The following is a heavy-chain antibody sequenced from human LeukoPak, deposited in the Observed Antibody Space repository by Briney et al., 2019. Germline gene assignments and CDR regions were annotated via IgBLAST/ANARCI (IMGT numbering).Heavy chain of an antibody. J-gene: IGHJ4*02. CDR2: IYYSGST. CDR3: ARGGGRVISYRFDY. CDR1: GGSISSYY. V-gene: IGHV4-59*12. Sequence: SETLSLTCTVSGGSISSYYWSWIRQPPGKGLEWIGYIYYSGSTNYNPSPKSRVTISVDTSKNQFSLKLSSMTVADTAIYFCARGGGRVISYRFDYWGQGVLVTVSS. D-gene: IGHD3-22*01.